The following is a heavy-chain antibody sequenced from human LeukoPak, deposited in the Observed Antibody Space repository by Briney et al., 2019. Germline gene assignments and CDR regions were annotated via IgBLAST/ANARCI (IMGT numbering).Heavy chain of an antibody. CDR1: GGSISSYS. CDR2: MSYSGTT. D-gene: IGHD3-10*01. Sequence: SETLSLTCTVSGGSISSYSWSWVRQPPGKGLEWIAYMSYSGTTNYNPSLKSRVTISVDTSKKQFSLKLSSVTAADTAVYYCARHEGKLWFGETAMDYWGQGTLVTVSS. CDR3: ARHEGKLWFGETAMDY. J-gene: IGHJ4*02. V-gene: IGHV4-59*08.